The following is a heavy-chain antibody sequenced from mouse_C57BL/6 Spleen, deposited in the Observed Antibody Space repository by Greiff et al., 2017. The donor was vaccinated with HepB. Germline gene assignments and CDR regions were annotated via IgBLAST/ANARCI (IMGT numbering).Heavy chain of an antibody. J-gene: IGHJ3*01. D-gene: IGHD1-1*01. CDR2: IRNKANGYTT. V-gene: IGHV7-4*01. CDR1: GFTFTDYQ. Sequence: EVKVVESGGGLVQPGASLRLSCAASGFTFTDYQMSWVRQPPGKAPEWLALIRNKANGYTTEYNVSIKGRFTISRDNSQNILYLQMNTLRAEDSATHFCVKDVSYGGGYTWFAYWGQGTLVTVSA. CDR3: VKDVSYGGGYTWFAY.